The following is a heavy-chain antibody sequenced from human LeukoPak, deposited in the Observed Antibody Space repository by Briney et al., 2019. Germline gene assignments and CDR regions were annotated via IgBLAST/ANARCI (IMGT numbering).Heavy chain of an antibody. Sequence: GGSLRLSCASSTFNVSSYYMSWVRQAPGKGLDWVSVIYRGGTTYYADSVKGRFTMSRDSSKNTLYLQMNSLRVDDTAPYYCARRGDIGQDAFDIWGQGTMVTVYS. CDR2: IYRGGTT. CDR1: TFNVSSYY. J-gene: IGHJ3*02. V-gene: IGHV3-66*01. CDR3: ARRGDIGQDAFDI. D-gene: IGHD3-10*01.